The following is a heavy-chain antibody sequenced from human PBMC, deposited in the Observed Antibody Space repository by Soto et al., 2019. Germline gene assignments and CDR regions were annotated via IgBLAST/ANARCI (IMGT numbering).Heavy chain of an antibody. V-gene: IGHV4-59*08. CDR3: AKNPGYYYDSTGYHFDY. Sequence: SETLSLTCTVSGVSISSYYWSWIRQPPGKGLEWIGYIYHSGSSNYNPSLKSRVTILLDTSKNQLSLKLSSVTAADTAVYYCAKNPGYYYDSTGYHFDYWGQGTLVTVSS. CDR1: GVSISSYY. D-gene: IGHD3-22*01. J-gene: IGHJ4*02. CDR2: IYHSGSS.